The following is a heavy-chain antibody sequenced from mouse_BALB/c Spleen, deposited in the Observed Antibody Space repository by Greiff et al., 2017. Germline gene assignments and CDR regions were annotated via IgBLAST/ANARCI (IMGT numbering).Heavy chain of an antibody. J-gene: IGHJ4*01. V-gene: IGHV5-6-4*01. CDR1: GFTFSSYT. D-gene: IGHD2-1*01. CDR2: ISSGGSYT. CDR3: TRAGNYVEAMDY. Sequence: EVQLVESGGGLVKPGGSLKLSCAASGFTFSSYTMSWVRQTPEKRLEWVATISSGGSYTYYPDSVKGRFTISRDNAKNTLYLQMSSLKSEDTAMYYCTRAGNYVEAMDYWGQGTSVTVSS.